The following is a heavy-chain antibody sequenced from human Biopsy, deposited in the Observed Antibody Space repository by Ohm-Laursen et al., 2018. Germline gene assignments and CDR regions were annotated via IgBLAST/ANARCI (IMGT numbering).Heavy chain of an antibody. V-gene: IGHV1-2*02. CDR3: ALQSVAQMKNFDY. Sequence: SVKVSCKASGFSFTGYYIHWVRQAPGKGLEWMGWISPKSGDTNYAHKFQGNITMTRDTSMSTAYMEMSRLRCDDTAVYYCALQSVAQMKNFDYWGQGTLVTVSS. D-gene: IGHD6-19*01. CDR2: ISPKSGDT. CDR1: GFSFTGYY. J-gene: IGHJ4*02.